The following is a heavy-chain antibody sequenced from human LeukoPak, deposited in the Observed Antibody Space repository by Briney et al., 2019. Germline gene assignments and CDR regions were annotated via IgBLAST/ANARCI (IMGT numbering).Heavy chain of an antibody. CDR2: IYHSGST. V-gene: IGHV4-38-2*02. D-gene: IGHD1-26*01. Sequence: SETLSLTCNVSGYSISSGYYWAWIRQSPGKGLEWIGSIYHSGSTYYNPSLKSRVTMSVDTSKKQFSLNLSSVTAADTAVYYCARLVGARGDFDYWGQGTLVTVSS. CDR3: ARLVGARGDFDY. J-gene: IGHJ4*02. CDR1: GYSISSGYY.